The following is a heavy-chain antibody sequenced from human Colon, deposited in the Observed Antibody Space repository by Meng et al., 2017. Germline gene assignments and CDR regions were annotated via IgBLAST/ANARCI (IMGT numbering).Heavy chain of an antibody. CDR1: GFTFATYG. D-gene: IGHD6-13*01. Sequence: GESLKISCAASGFTFATYGMNWVRQAPGKGLEWVSSIRGGSSDDTYYADSVQGRFAISRDNSKNTLYLQMDSLRTEDTAVYYCAKKNTPGTSWFWFDYWGHGTLVTVSS. J-gene: IGHJ4*01. CDR3: AKKNTPGTSWFWFDY. V-gene: IGHV3-23*01. CDR2: IRGGSSDDT.